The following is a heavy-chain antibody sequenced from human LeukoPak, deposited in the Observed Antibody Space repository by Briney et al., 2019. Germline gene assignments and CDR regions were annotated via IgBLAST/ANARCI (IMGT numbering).Heavy chain of an antibody. D-gene: IGHD3-9*01. CDR1: GGSISSYY. CDR2: IYYSGST. J-gene: IGHJ3*02. V-gene: IGHV4-59*01. Sequence: SETLSLTCTVSGGSISSYYWSWIRQPPGKGLEWIGYIYYSGSTHYNPSLKSRVTISVDTSKNQFSLKLSSVTAADTAVYYCARTVLRYFDWLLEGGAFDIWGQGTMVTVSS. CDR3: ARTVLRYFDWLLEGGAFDI.